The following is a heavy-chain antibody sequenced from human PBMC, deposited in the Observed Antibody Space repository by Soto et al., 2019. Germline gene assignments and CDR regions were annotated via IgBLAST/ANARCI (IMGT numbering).Heavy chain of an antibody. CDR1: GYTFTSFR. D-gene: IGHD3-22*01. V-gene: IGHV1-18*01. J-gene: IGHJ3*02. CDR3: ARGGTSTYYYDAFDI. CDR2: ISAYNGNT. Sequence: QVRLVQSGAEVKKPGASVKVSCKASGYTFTSFRINWVRQAPGQGLEWMGWISAYNGNTNYAQKLQGRVTMSTDTSTSTAYMEVRSLRSDDTAVYYCARGGTSTYYYDAFDIWGQGTVATVSS.